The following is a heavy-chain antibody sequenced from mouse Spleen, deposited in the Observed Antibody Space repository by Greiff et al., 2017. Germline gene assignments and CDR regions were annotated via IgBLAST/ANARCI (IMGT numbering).Heavy chain of an antibody. V-gene: IGHV1-15*01. CDR1: GYTFTDYE. D-gene: IGHD2-2*01. CDR2: IDPETGGT. J-gene: IGHJ2*01. CDR3: TRSTMVTAY. Sequence: QVQLKESGAELVRPGASVTLSCKASGYTFTDYEMHWVKQTPVHGLEWIGAIDPETGGTAYNQKFKGKAILTADKSSSTAYMELRSLTSEDSAVYYCTRSTMVTAYWGQGTTLTVSS.